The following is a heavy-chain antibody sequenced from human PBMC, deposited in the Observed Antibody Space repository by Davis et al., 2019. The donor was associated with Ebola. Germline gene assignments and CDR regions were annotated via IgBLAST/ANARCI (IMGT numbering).Heavy chain of an antibody. Sequence: GGSLRLSCAASGFTFSSYGMHWVHQAPGKGLEWVAVIWYDGSNKYYADSVKGRFTISRDNAKNSLYLQMNSLRDEDTAVYYCAKDRVRLGELSLGVRLPSRWGQGTLVTVSS. CDR2: IWYDGSNK. CDR3: AKDRVRLGELSLGVRLPSR. J-gene: IGHJ4*02. CDR1: GFTFSSYG. D-gene: IGHD3-16*02. V-gene: IGHV3-33*06.